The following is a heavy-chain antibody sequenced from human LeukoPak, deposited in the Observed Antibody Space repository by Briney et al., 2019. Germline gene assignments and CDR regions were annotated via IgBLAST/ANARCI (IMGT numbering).Heavy chain of an antibody. CDR2: VFYSGNT. CDR1: GGSISSYY. Sequence: SETLSLTCTVSGGSISSYYWSWIRQPAGKGLEWIGYVFYSGNTYYNPSLRGRVTISIDTSKSQFSLNLSSVTAADTAVYFCAKGTRFDPWGQGTLVTVSS. J-gene: IGHJ5*02. V-gene: IGHV4-59*01. CDR3: AKGTRFDP. D-gene: IGHD1-7*01.